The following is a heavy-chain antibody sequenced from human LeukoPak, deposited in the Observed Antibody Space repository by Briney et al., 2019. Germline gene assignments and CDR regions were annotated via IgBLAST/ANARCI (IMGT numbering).Heavy chain of an antibody. CDR2: IYTSGST. CDR3: AREAGSYGYYYYMDV. Sequence: SETLSLTCTVSGGSISSYYWSWIRQPAGKGLEWIGRIYTSGSTNYNPSLKSRVTMSVDTSKNQFSLKLSSVTAADTAVYYCAREAGSYGYYYYMDVWGKGTTVTVSS. CDR1: GGSISSYY. J-gene: IGHJ6*03. D-gene: IGHD1-26*01. V-gene: IGHV4-4*07.